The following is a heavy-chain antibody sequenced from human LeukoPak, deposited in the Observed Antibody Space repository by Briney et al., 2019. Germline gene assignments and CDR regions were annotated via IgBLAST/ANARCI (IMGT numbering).Heavy chain of an antibody. CDR2: ISAYNGNT. J-gene: IGHJ4*02. D-gene: IGHD4-23*01. CDR1: GYTFTSYG. V-gene: IGHV1-18*01. CDR3: ARVTPTYGGLDPFDY. Sequence: VASVKVSCKASGYTFTSYGISWVRQAPGQGLEWMGWISAYNGNTNYAQKLQGRVTMTTDTSTSTAYMELRSLRSDDTAVYYCARVTPTYGGLDPFDYWGQGILVTVSS.